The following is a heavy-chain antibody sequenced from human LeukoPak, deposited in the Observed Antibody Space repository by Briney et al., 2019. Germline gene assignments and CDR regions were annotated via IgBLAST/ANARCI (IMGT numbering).Heavy chain of an antibody. Sequence: SETLSLTCTVSGGSISSYYWSWIRQPPGKGLEWIGYIYYSGSTNYNPSLKSRVTISVDTSKNQFSLKLNSVTAADTAVYYCARVGRYYDSSGYYSIDYWGQGTLVTVSS. V-gene: IGHV4-59*12. J-gene: IGHJ4*02. CDR1: GGSISSYY. D-gene: IGHD3-22*01. CDR3: ARVGRYYDSSGYYSIDY. CDR2: IYYSGST.